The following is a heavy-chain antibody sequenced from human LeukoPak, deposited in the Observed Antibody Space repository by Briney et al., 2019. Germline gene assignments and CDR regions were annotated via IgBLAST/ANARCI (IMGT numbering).Heavy chain of an antibody. D-gene: IGHD1-26*01. J-gene: IGHJ3*02. V-gene: IGHV3-30*02. CDR2: IRYDGSNK. CDR1: GFTFSSYG. CDR3: ARWGIGATTVAFDI. Sequence: GGSLRLSCAASGFTFSSYGMHWVRQAPGKGLEWVAFIRYDGSNKYYADSVKGRFTISRDNSKNTLYLQMNSLRAEDTAVYYCARWGIGATTVAFDIWGQGTMVTVSS.